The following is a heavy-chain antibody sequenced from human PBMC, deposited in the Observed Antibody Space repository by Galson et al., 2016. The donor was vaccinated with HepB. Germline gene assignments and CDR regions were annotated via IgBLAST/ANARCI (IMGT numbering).Heavy chain of an antibody. V-gene: IGHV3-23*01. D-gene: IGHD3-9*01. CDR3: AKASDILSGYYLDY. CDR2: ISGSGVST. CDR1: GFTFSNYA. Sequence: SLRLSCAASGFTFSNYAMSWVRQAPGKGLEWVSSISGSGVSTYYPGSVKGRFTITRDNSKNTLFVQMNSLRAEDTAVYYCAKASDILSGYYLDYWGQGTLVTVSS. J-gene: IGHJ4*02.